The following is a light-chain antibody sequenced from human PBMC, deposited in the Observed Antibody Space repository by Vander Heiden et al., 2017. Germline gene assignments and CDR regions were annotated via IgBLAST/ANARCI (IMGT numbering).Light chain of an antibody. V-gene: IGLV4-69*01. Sequence: QLVLTQSPSASASLGASVRLTCTLSSGHSSYVIAWHQQQPEKGPRFLMKLNSDGSHNKGDGIPDRFSGSSSGAERYLTISSLQSEDEADYYCQTWGTGIRGVFGGGTKLTVL. CDR2: LNSDGSH. J-gene: IGLJ3*02. CDR1: SGHSSYV. CDR3: QTWGTGIRGV.